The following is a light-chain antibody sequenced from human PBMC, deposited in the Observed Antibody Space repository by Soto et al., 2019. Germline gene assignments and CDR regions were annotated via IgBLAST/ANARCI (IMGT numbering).Light chain of an antibody. Sequence: DLVMTQTPLSSPVTLGQPASISCRSSQGLVHSDGNTYLSWLQQRPGQPPRLLIYEISNRFSGVPDRFSGSGAGTAFTLKISRVEAEDVGIYYCMQATQFPYTFGQGTKLEIK. CDR2: EIS. CDR3: MQATQFPYT. V-gene: IGKV2-24*01. CDR1: QGLVHSDGNTY. J-gene: IGKJ2*01.